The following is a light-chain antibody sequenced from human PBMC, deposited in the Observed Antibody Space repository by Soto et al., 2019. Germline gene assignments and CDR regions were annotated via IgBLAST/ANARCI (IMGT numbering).Light chain of an antibody. Sequence: DIMFTPSPSTLSLSPRARATLSCRVSQSVSGSYLAWYQQKPGQAPRLLIYGASSRATGIPDRFSGSGSGTDFTLSISGLEPEDFAVYYCQQYGSSPRTFARGTKVDIK. CDR2: GAS. V-gene: IGKV3-20*01. CDR1: QSVSGSY. J-gene: IGKJ1*01. CDR3: QQYGSSPRT.